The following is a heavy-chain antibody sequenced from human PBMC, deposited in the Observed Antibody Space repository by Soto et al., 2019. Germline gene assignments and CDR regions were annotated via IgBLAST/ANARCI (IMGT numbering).Heavy chain of an antibody. D-gene: IGHD3-10*01. CDR3: AKDFDYYGSGSYSDY. CDR1: GFTFSSYG. V-gene: IGHV3-30*18. Sequence: GGSLRLSCAASGFTFSSYGMHWVRQAPGKGLEWVAVISYDGSNKYYADSVKGRFTISRDNSKNTLYLQMNSLRAEDTAVYYCAKDFDYYGSGSYSDYWGQGTLVTVSS. J-gene: IGHJ4*02. CDR2: ISYDGSNK.